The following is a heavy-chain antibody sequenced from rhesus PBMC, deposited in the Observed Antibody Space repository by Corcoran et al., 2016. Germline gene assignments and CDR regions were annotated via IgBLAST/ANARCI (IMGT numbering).Heavy chain of an antibody. V-gene: IGHV3S25*01. CDR3: AWGDGTAAEYFEF. J-gene: IGHJ1*01. CDR1: GSTFSDYY. CDR2: INSGGGST. Sequence: EVQLVESGGGLAKPGGSLRLSCAASGSTFSDYYMDWVRQAPGKGLEWVSTINSGGGSTYYADSVKGRFTISRDNSKNTLSLQMNSLRAEDTAVYYCAWGDGTAAEYFEFWGQGALVTVSS. D-gene: IGHD3-34*01.